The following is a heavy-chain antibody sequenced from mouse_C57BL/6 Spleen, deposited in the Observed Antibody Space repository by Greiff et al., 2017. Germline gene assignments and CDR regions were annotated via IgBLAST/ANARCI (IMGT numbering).Heavy chain of an antibody. CDR2: IYPGSGST. D-gene: IGHD1-1*01. CDR3: ARDLLRVAMDY. J-gene: IGHJ4*01. CDR1: GYTFTSYW. Sequence: QVQLQQPGAELVKPGASVKMSCKASGYTFTSYWITWVKQRPGQGLEWIGDIYPGSGSTNYNEKFKSKATLTVDTSSSTAYRQLSSLTSEDSAVYYCARDLLRVAMDYWGQGTSVTVSS. V-gene: IGHV1-55*01.